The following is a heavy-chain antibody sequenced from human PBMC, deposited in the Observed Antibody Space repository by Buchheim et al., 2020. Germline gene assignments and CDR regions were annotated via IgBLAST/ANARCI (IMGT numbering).Heavy chain of an antibody. J-gene: IGHJ4*02. Sequence: QVQLVESGGGVVQPGRSLRLSCAASGFTFSSYGMHWVRQAPGKGLEWVAVISYDGSNKYYADSVKGRFTISRDNSKNTLYLQMNSLRAEDTAVYYCAKDDALAAAGLFDYWGQGTL. V-gene: IGHV3-30*18. D-gene: IGHD6-13*01. CDR3: AKDDALAAAGLFDY. CDR2: ISYDGSNK. CDR1: GFTFSSYG.